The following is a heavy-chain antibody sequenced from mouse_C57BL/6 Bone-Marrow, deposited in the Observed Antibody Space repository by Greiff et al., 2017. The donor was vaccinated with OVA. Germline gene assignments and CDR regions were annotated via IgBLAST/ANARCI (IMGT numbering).Heavy chain of an antibody. CDR1: GYTFTSYW. V-gene: IGHV1-59*01. CDR3: ARRWLLRKDYFDY. J-gene: IGHJ2*01. D-gene: IGHD2-3*01. Sequence: QVQLQQPGAELVRPGTSVKLSCKASGYTFTSYWMHWVKQRPGQGLEWIGVIDPSDSYTNYNQKFKGKATLTVDTSSSTAYMQLSSLASEDSAVYYCARRWLLRKDYFDYWGQGTTLTVSS. CDR2: IDPSDSYT.